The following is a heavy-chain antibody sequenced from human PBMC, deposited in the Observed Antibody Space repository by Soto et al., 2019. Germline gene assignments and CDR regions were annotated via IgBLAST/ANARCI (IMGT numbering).Heavy chain of an antibody. CDR3: ARLRVSNGMAV. V-gene: IGHV1-69*02. Sequence: QVQLVQSGAEVKKPGSSVKVSCKASGGTFSSYTISWVRQAPGQGLEWMGRIIPILGIANYAQKFQGRVTITADKSTSTAYMGLIRLRPEDTAVYYCARLRVSNGMAVWGQGTTVTASS. CDR2: IIPILGIA. CDR1: GGTFSSYT. D-gene: IGHD6-13*01. J-gene: IGHJ6*01.